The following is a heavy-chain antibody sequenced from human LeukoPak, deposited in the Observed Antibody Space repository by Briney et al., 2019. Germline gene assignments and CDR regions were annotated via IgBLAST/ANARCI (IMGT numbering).Heavy chain of an antibody. D-gene: IGHD5-12*01. J-gene: IGHJ5*02. Sequence: SETLSLTCTVSGGSISSGSYYWTWIRQPAGKGLEWIGRIYTSGSTNYNPSLKSRVTISVDTSKNQFSLKLSSVTAADTAVYYCARLVATGWFDPWGQGTLVTVSS. V-gene: IGHV4-61*02. CDR2: IYTSGST. CDR1: GGSISSGSYY. CDR3: ARLVATGWFDP.